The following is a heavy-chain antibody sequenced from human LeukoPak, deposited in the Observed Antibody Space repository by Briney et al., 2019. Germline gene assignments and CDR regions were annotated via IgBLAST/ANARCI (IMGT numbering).Heavy chain of an antibody. CDR3: TRDVSPTPGEAFDI. Sequence: SQTLSLTCAISGDSVSNNGAAWNWIRQSPSRGLEWLGRKYYRSKFYNDYAESVKSRISINPDTSKNQFSLQLKAVNPEDTAVYYCTRDVSPTPGEAFDIWGQGTMVTVSS. J-gene: IGHJ3*02. V-gene: IGHV6-1*01. CDR2: KYYRSKFYN. CDR1: GDSVSNNGAA. D-gene: IGHD5/OR15-5a*01.